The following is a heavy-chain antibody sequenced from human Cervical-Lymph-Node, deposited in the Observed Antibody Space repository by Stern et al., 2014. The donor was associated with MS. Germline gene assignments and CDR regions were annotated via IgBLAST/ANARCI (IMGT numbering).Heavy chain of an antibody. J-gene: IGHJ5*02. Sequence: QVQLVQSGSQLKKPGASVKVSCTASGYIFNDYALNWVRQAPGQGLEWMGWINTNTGNPPYAPGFTGRFVFSLDASVRTAFLQISRLTAEDTAVYYCARDRPYSGSQAVMYHWGQGTLVTVSS. CDR2: INTNTGNP. D-gene: IGHD1-26*01. V-gene: IGHV7-4-1*02. CDR3: ARDRPYSGSQAVMYH. CDR1: GYIFNDYA.